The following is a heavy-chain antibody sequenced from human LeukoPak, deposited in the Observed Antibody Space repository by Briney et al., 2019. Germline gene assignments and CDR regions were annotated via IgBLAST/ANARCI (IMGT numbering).Heavy chain of an antibody. D-gene: IGHD1-26*01. CDR1: GFTFDDYG. V-gene: IGHV3-20*04. Sequence: RAGGSLRLSCAVSGFTFDDYGMSWVRQAPGKGVEWVSGINWNGGNTGYADSVKGRFTISRDNAKNSLYLQMNSLRAEDTALYYCARGIVGATGSGWGQGTMVTVSS. CDR3: ARGIVGATGSG. CDR2: INWNGGNT. J-gene: IGHJ3*01.